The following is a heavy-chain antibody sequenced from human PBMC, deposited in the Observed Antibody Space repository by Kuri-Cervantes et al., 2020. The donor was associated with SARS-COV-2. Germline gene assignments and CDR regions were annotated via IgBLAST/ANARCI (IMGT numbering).Heavy chain of an antibody. CDR2: ISYDGSNK. Sequence: GGSLRLSCAASGFTFSSSWMTWVRQAPGKGLEWVAVISYDGSNKYYADSVKGRFTISRDNSKNTLYLQMNSLRAEDTAVYYCAKCLAGQWLVPGYYYGMDVWGQGTTVTVSS. J-gene: IGHJ6*02. CDR1: GFTFSSSW. V-gene: IGHV3-30*18. D-gene: IGHD6-19*01. CDR3: AKCLAGQWLVPGYYYGMDV.